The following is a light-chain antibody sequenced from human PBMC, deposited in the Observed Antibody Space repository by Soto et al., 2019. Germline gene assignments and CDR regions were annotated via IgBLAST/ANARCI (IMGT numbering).Light chain of an antibody. CDR1: QSISSW. CDR3: QQYNSYPVT. J-gene: IGKJ1*01. V-gene: IGKV1-5*03. Sequence: DIQMTQSPSTLSASVGDRVTITCRASQSISSWLAWYQQKPGKDPKLLIYKASSLESRVPSRFSGSGSGTEFTLTISSLQPDDFATYYCQQYNSYPVTFGQGTTVEIK. CDR2: KAS.